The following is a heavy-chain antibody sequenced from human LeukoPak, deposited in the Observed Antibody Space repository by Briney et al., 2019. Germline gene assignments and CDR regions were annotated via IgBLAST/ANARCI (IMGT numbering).Heavy chain of an antibody. V-gene: IGHV4-39*01. J-gene: IGHJ4*02. CDR3: ARHGHHGDHDY. CDR2: IYYSGST. CDR1: GGSISSSSYF. D-gene: IGHD2-21*02. Sequence: SETLSLTCTVSGGSISSSSYFWGWIRQPPGKGLEWIGIIYYSGSTYYNPSLKSRVTISVDTSKNQFSLKLTSVTAADTAVYYCARHGHHGDHDYWGQGTLVTVSS.